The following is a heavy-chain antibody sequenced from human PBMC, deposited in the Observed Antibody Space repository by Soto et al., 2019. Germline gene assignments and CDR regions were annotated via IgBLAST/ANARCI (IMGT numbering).Heavy chain of an antibody. J-gene: IGHJ4*02. CDR2: ISGSGGST. D-gene: IGHD2-15*01. CDR1: GFTFSSYA. CDR3: AKVGGVYCSGGSCYSEGPPPNLYYFDY. Sequence: GGSLRLSCAASGFTFSSYAMSWVRQAPGKGLEWVSAISGSGGSTYYADSVKGRFTISRDNSKNTLYLQMNSLRAEDTAVYYCAKVGGVYCSGGSCYSEGPPPNLYYFDYWGQGTLVTVSS. V-gene: IGHV3-23*01.